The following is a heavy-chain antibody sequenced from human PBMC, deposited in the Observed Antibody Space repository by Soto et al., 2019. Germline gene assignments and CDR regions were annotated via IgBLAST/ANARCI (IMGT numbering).Heavy chain of an antibody. Sequence: GESLKISCKGSGYSFTSYWISWVRQMPGKGLEWMGRIDPSDSYTNYSPSFQGHVTISADKSISTAYLQWSSRKASDTAMYYCARLTYSSSDYYYYYGMDVWGQGTTVTVSS. CDR2: IDPSDSYT. CDR1: GYSFTSYW. V-gene: IGHV5-10-1*01. CDR3: ARLTYSSSDYYYYYGMDV. J-gene: IGHJ6*02. D-gene: IGHD6-6*01.